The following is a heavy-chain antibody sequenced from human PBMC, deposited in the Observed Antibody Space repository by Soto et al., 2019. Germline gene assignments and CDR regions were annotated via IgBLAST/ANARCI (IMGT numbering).Heavy chain of an antibody. V-gene: IGHV3-21*01. CDR1: GFTFSSYS. J-gene: IGHJ4*02. D-gene: IGHD2-15*01. Sequence: GGSLRLSCAASGFTFSSYSMNWVRQAPGKGLEWVSSISSSSSYIYYADSVKGRFTISRDNAKNSLYLQMNSLRAEDTAVYYCARVPPAVVVAATDIDYWGQGTLVTVSS. CDR3: ARVPPAVVVAATDIDY. CDR2: ISSSSSYI.